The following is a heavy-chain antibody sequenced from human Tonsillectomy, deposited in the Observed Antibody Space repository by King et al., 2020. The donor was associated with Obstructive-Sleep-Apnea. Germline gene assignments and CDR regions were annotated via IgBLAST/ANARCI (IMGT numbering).Heavy chain of an antibody. J-gene: IGHJ4*02. Sequence: VQLVQSGAEVKEPGESLEISCKGSGYTFTTYWIGWVRQMPGKGLEWMGIIYPRDSDTRYRPSFQGQGTISVDKSLRTAYLQWSSLKASDTAMYYCARGYDRNYFDYWGQGTLVTVSS. V-gene: IGHV5-51*01. CDR1: GYTFTTYW. CDR2: IYPRDSDT. D-gene: IGHD5-12*01. CDR3: ARGYDRNYFDY.